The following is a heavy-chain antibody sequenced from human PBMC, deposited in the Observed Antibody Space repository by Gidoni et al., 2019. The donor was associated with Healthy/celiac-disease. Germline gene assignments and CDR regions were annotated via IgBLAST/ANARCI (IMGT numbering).Heavy chain of an antibody. Sequence: QVQLVHSXXXLKKPGASVQVSCQASGYTFTSYAMIWVRQAPGQGPEWMGWINTNTGNPTYAKGFTGRFVFSLDTSVSTAYLQISSLKAEDTAVYYCARVMQLWLQGYYYYGMDVWGQGTTVTXSS. CDR2: INTNTGNP. J-gene: IGHJ6*02. V-gene: IGHV7-4-1*02. CDR1: GYTFTSYA. D-gene: IGHD5-18*01. CDR3: ARVMQLWLQGYYYYGMDV.